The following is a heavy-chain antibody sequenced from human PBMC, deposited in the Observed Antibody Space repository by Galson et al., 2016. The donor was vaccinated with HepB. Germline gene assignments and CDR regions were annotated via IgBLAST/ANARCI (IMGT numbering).Heavy chain of an antibody. CDR1: GFTFRTYA. J-gene: IGHJ3*01. CDR2: VTGSGSWT. CDR3: ARDPNGDYLGSFDF. V-gene: IGHV3-23*01. D-gene: IGHD4-17*01. Sequence: SLRLSCAASGFTFRTYAMTWVRQAPGKGLEWVASVTGSGSWTYYADSVKGRFTISKDKSKNTPYLQMNSLRAEDTAVYYCARDPNGDYLGSFDFWGQGTMVTVSS.